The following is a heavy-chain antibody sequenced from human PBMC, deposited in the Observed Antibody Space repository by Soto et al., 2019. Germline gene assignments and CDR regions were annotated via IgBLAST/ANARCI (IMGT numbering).Heavy chain of an antibody. CDR1: GYTFTSYD. Sequence: SVKVSCKASGYTFTSYDINWVRQATGQGLEWMGWMNANSGNTGYAQKFQGRVTMTRNTSASTAYMELSSLRSEDTAVYYCARGGYSSGWTGYYYYGMDVWGQGTTVTVSS. CDR2: MNANSGNT. J-gene: IGHJ6*02. V-gene: IGHV1-8*01. D-gene: IGHD6-19*01. CDR3: ARGGYSSGWTGYYYYGMDV.